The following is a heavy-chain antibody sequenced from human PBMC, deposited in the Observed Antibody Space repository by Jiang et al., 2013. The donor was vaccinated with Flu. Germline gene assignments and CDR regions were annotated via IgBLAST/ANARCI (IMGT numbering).Heavy chain of an antibody. D-gene: IGHD6-19*01. J-gene: IGHJ4*02. Sequence: SGYSFTSYWIGWVRQMPGKGLEWMGIIYPGDSDTRYSPSFQGQVTISADKSISTAYLQWSSLKASDTAMYYCARGGVEWLEFFDYWGQGTLVTVSS. CDR3: ARGGVEWLEFFDY. CDR2: IYPGDSDT. V-gene: IGHV5-51*01. CDR1: GYSFTSYW.